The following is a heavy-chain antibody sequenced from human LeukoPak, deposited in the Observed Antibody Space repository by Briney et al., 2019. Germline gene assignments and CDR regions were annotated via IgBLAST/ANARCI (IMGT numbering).Heavy chain of an antibody. CDR1: GFTVSSNY. CDR2: ISSSSSYI. CDR3: ARAQYNSSPGY. D-gene: IGHD2/OR15-2a*01. Sequence: PGGSLRLSCAASGFTVSSNYMTWVRQAPGKGLEWVSYISSSSSYIHYADSVKGRFTISRDNAKNSLYLQMDSLRAEDTAVYYCARAQYNSSPGYWGQGTLVTVSS. J-gene: IGHJ4*02. V-gene: IGHV3-21*01.